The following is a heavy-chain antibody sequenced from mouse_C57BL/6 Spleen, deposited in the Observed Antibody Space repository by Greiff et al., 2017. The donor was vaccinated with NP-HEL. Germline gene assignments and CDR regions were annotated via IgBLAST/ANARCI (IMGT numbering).Heavy chain of an antibody. Sequence: VQLQQSGPELVKPGASVKISCKASGYSFTGYYMNWVKQSPEKSLEWIGEINPSTGGTTYNQKFKAKATLTVDKSSSTAYMQLKSLTSEDSAVYYCARRDYGSSYPYWYFDVWGTGTTVTVSS. CDR3: ARRDYGSSYPYWYFDV. CDR1: GYSFTGYY. CDR2: INPSTGGT. D-gene: IGHD1-1*01. J-gene: IGHJ1*03. V-gene: IGHV1-42*01.